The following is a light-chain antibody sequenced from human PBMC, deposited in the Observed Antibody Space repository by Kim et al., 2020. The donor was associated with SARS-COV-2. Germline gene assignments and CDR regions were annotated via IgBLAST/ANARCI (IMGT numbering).Light chain of an antibody. V-gene: IGLV3-19*01. CDR2: GKN. Sequence: SSELTQDPAVSVALGQTVRITCQGDSLRSYYASWYQQKPGQAPVLVIYGKNNRPSGIPDRFSGSSSGNTASLTITVAQAEDEADYYCNSRDSSGNHRHVV. CDR3: NSRDSSGNHRHVV. J-gene: IGLJ2*01. CDR1: SLRSYY.